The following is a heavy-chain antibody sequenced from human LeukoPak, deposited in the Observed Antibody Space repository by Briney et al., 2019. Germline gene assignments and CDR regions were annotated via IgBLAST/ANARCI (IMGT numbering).Heavy chain of an antibody. V-gene: IGHV3-23*01. J-gene: IGHJ4*02. CDR2: IGGGASTT. D-gene: IGHD4/OR15-4a*01. CDR1: GLIFSTCA. CDR3: MARNDYAVD. Sequence: GASLRLSCAASGLIFSTCAMSWVRAGPGKGLEWFSFIGGGASTTSYTDSVKGPFTTSRDNSKSTLYLQMNSLSPVDTAVNYGMARNDYAVDWGQGTLVTVSS.